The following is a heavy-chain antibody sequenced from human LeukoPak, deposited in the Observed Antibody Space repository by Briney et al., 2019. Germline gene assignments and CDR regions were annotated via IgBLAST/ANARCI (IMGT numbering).Heavy chain of an antibody. J-gene: IGHJ2*01. CDR3: AREVPGVSGRSYWYFDL. D-gene: IGHD6-19*01. CDR2: INSDGSST. Sequence: PGGSLRLSCAASGFTFSSYWMHWVRQAPGKGLVWVSRINSDGSSTSYADSVKGRFTISRDNAKNTLYLQMNSLRAEDTAVYYCAREVPGVSGRSYWYFDLWGRGTLVTVSS. CDR1: GFTFSSYW. V-gene: IGHV3-74*01.